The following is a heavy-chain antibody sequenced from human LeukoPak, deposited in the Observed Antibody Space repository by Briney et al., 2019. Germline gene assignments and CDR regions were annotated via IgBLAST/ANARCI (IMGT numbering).Heavy chain of an antibody. CDR3: ARNFGWAVAGNRLDY. CDR1: GYTFTGYY. V-gene: IGHV1-2*02. D-gene: IGHD6-19*01. J-gene: IGHJ4*02. CDR2: INPNSGGT. Sequence: ASVKVSCKASGYTFTGYYMHWVRQAPGQGLEWMGWINPNSGGTNYAQKFQGRVTMTRDTSISTACMELSRLRSDDTAVYYCARNFGWAVAGNRLDYWGQGTLVTVSS.